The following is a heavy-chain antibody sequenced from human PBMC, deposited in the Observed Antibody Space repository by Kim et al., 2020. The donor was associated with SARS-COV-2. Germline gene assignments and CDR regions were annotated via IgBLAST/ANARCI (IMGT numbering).Heavy chain of an antibody. CDR3: ARGGDYGSRNFFDY. J-gene: IGHJ4*01. D-gene: IGHD3-10*01. Sequence: HADSGKGRFIISRDNPKNTVYLQMNTLRGEDTAIYYCARGGDYGSRNFFDYWGHGTLVTVSS. V-gene: IGHV3-53*01.